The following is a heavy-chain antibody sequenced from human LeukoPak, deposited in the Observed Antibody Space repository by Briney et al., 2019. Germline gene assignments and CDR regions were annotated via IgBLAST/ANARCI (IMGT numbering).Heavy chain of an antibody. CDR2: IRSKAYSGAA. V-gene: IGHV3-49*04. J-gene: IGHJ5*02. CDR1: GFTFTSFW. D-gene: IGHD1-14*01. Sequence: GGSLRLSCAASGFTFTSFWMTWVRQAPGKGLEWVGIIRSKAYSGAADYAASVKGIFIISRDDSKSIAYLQMNSLQIDDTAVYYCTRTPPDAGWFDPWGQGTLVTVSS. CDR3: TRTPPDAGWFDP.